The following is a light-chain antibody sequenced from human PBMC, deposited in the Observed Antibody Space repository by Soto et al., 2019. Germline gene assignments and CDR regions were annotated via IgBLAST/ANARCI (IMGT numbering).Light chain of an antibody. V-gene: IGKV1-39*01. CDR1: QSISSY. CDR2: AES. CDR3: QQSYSTPYT. Sequence: DIQMTQSPSSLSASVGDRVTITCRASQSISSYLNCYQQKPGKPPQLLISAESSLQSGVPSRFSGSGSGTDFTLTISSLQPEDFATDYCQQSYSTPYTFGQGTKLEIK. J-gene: IGKJ2*01.